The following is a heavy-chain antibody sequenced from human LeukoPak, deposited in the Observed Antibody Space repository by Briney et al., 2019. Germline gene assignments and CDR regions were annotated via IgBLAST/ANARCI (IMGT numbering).Heavy chain of an antibody. CDR2: IHPGDSET. J-gene: IGHJ5*01. D-gene: IGHD3-22*01. Sequence: GESLKISCKGFGYNFINYWIGWVRQTPGEGLEWMGLIHPGDSETRYSPSFQGQVTISADKSISTAYLQWRTLKASDSAIYYCVRPLRGGYYFPFDSWGQGTLVTVSS. V-gene: IGHV5-51*01. CDR3: VRPLRGGYYFPFDS. CDR1: GYNFINYW.